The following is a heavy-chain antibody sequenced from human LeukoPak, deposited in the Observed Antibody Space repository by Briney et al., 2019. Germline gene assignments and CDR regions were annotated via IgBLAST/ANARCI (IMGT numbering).Heavy chain of an antibody. D-gene: IGHD4-17*01. CDR2: IRSKAYGGTT. CDR3: TRVGYGAWFDP. CDR1: GFTFSSYA. Sequence: GRSLRLSCAASGFTFSSYAMSWFRHAPGKGLEWLGFIRSKAYGGTTEYAASVQGRFTISRDDSKSIAYLQMSSLKTEDTAVYYCTRVGYGAWFDPWGQGTLVTVSS. J-gene: IGHJ5*02. V-gene: IGHV3-49*03.